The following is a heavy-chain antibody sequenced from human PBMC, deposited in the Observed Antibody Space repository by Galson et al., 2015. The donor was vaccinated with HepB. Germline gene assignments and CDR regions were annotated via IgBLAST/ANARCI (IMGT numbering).Heavy chain of an antibody. D-gene: IGHD2/OR15-2a*01. J-gene: IGHJ4*02. CDR2: IHYRGST. Sequence: SETLSLTCTVSGGSISSSSDYWGWIRQPPGKGLDWIGSIHYRGSTYYNPSLKSRITMSVETSKNQFSLKLSSLTAADTAVYCCARHPSMEYWGQGTLVTVSS. CDR3: ARHPSMEY. V-gene: IGHV4-39*01. CDR1: GGSISSSSDY.